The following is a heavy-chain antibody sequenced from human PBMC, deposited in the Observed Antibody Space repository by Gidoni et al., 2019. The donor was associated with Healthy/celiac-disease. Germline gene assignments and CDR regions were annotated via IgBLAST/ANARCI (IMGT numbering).Heavy chain of an antibody. Sequence: EVQLVESGGGLVQPGRSLRLSCAASGFPFDDYAMHWVRQAPGKGLEWVSGISWNSGSIGYADSVKGRFTISRDNAKNSLYLQMNSLRAEDTALYYCAKGPGAAAGPFDYWGQGTLVTVSS. CDR3: AKGPGAAAGPFDY. V-gene: IGHV3-9*01. CDR2: ISWNSGSI. J-gene: IGHJ4*02. CDR1: GFPFDDYA. D-gene: IGHD6-13*01.